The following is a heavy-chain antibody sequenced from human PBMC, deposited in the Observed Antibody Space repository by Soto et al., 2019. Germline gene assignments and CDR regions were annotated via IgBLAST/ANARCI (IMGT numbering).Heavy chain of an antibody. Sequence: SETLSLTCSVSGFSISSGYYWGWIRQPPGEGLEWIGSVYDGGNSYYNPSLKSRVSISIDTSKNQFSLKLNSVTAADTAVYYCARTGTVSSGYYYAWFHPWGQGTRVTV. CDR3: ARTGTVSSGYYYAWFHP. CDR2: VYDGGNS. CDR1: GFSISSGYY. D-gene: IGHD3-22*01. J-gene: IGHJ5*02. V-gene: IGHV4-38-2*02.